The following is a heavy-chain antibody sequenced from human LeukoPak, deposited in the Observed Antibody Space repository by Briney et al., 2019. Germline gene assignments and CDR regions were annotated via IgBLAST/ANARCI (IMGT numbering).Heavy chain of an antibody. Sequence: ASVKVSCKASGGTFSSYAISWVRQAPGQGLEWMGIINPSGGSTSYAQKFQGRVTMTRDTSTSTVYMELSSLRSEDTAVYYCARGEMATILSVLDYWGQGTLITVSS. CDR3: ARGEMATILSVLDY. V-gene: IGHV1-46*01. CDR2: INPSGGST. J-gene: IGHJ4*02. D-gene: IGHD5-24*01. CDR1: GGTFSSYA.